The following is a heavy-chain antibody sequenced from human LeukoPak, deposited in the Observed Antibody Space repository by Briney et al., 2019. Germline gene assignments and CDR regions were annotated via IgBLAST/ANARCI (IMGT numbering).Heavy chain of an antibody. Sequence: SETLSLTCTVSGVSISSYYWSWIRQPPGKGLEWLGYIYYTGITNYNPSLESRVTISVDTSKNQFSLKLNSVTAADTAVYYCTRHDAVPVIGHGMGVWGQGTTVTVSS. CDR3: TRHDAVPVIGHGMGV. D-gene: IGHD3-16*02. CDR1: GVSISSYY. V-gene: IGHV4-59*08. J-gene: IGHJ6*02. CDR2: IYYTGIT.